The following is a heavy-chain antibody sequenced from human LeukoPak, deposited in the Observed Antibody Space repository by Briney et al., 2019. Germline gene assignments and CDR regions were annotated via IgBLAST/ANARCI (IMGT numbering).Heavy chain of an antibody. J-gene: IGHJ4*02. CDR2: LIGGGDKI. D-gene: IGHD3-16*01. Sequence: GGSLRLSCTASGFTFSSFAMSWVGQAPGEGLEWVSGLIGGGDKIFYADSVKGRFTLSRDNSKNTLFLQMSSLRADDTALYYCAKHVNYDISCALGSWGQGTLVAVSS. CDR3: AKHVNYDISCALGS. CDR1: GFTFSSFA. V-gene: IGHV3-23*01.